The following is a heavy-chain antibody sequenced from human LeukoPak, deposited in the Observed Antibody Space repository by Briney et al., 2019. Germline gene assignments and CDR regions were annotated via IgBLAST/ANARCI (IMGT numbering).Heavy chain of an antibody. CDR1: GYTFIDYY. Sequence: ASVKVSCKASGYTFIDYYIHWVRQAPGEGLEWMGWINPNSGGTNYAQKFQGRVTMTRDTSISTAYMELSRLRSDDTAVYYCARERGYSSSPRSDYYYYYGMDVWGQGTTVTVSS. D-gene: IGHD6-6*01. J-gene: IGHJ6*02. CDR2: INPNSGGT. CDR3: ARERGYSSSPRSDYYYYYGMDV. V-gene: IGHV1-2*02.